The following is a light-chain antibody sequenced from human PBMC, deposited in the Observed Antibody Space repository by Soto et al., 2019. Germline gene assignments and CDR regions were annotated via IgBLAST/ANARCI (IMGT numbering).Light chain of an antibody. CDR3: SSYTSSSAVV. V-gene: IGLV2-14*01. Sequence: QSVLTQPASVSGSPGQSITISCTGTSSDVGGYKFVSWYQQHPGKAPKLMIYGVSNRPSGVSDRFSGSKSGNTSSLTISGLQAEYEADYYCSSYTSSSAVVFGGGTKVPVL. J-gene: IGLJ3*02. CDR2: GVS. CDR1: SSDVGGYKF.